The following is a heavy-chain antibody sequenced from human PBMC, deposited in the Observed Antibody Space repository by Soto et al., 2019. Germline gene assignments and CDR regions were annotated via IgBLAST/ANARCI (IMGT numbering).Heavy chain of an antibody. CDR2: ISSSSSTI. CDR3: ARNDDSSGYYYVDY. Sequence: EVQLVESGGGLVQPGGSLRLSCAASGFTFSSYSMNWVRQAPGKGLEWVSYISSSSSTIYYADSVKGRFTISRDNAKNSLYLQMNSLRDEDTAVYYCARNDDSSGYYYVDYWGQGPLVTVSS. J-gene: IGHJ4*02. CDR1: GFTFSSYS. D-gene: IGHD3-22*01. V-gene: IGHV3-48*02.